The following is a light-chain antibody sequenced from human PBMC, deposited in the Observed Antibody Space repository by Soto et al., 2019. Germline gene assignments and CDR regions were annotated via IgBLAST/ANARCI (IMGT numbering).Light chain of an antibody. J-gene: IGKJ1*01. CDR3: QHYYSYSWT. CDR2: KSS. CDR1: QSISSR. Sequence: DIQMTQSPSTLSASVGDRVTITCRASQSISSRLAWYQQKPGKAPKLLIYKSSSFESGVPSRFSGSRSGTEFTLTISSLHPDDFATYYCQHYYSYSWTFGQGTKVEIK. V-gene: IGKV1-5*03.